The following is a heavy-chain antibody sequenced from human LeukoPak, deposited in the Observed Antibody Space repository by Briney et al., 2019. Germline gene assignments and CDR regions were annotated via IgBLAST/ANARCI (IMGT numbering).Heavy chain of an antibody. CDR1: GFTFSSCA. V-gene: IGHV3-23*01. Sequence: PGGSLRLSCGASGFTFSSCAMSWVRQAPGKGLEWVSAISESGDATYYADSVRGRFTISRDNSKNTLYLQMNRLRVDDTAIYYCAKDRGYWGQGTLVTVSS. J-gene: IGHJ4*02. CDR2: ISESGDAT. CDR3: AKDRGY.